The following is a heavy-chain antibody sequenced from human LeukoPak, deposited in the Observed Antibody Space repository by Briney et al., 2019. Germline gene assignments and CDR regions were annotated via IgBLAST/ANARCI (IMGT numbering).Heavy chain of an antibody. D-gene: IGHD3-22*01. J-gene: IGHJ4*02. CDR1: GYTFTGYY. CDR2: INPNSGGT. CDR3: ARGEGVWYYYDSSGYSVDY. Sequence: ASVKVSCXASGYTFTGYYMHWVRQAPGQGLGWMGRINPNSGGTNYAQKFQGRVTMTRDTSISTAYMELSRLRSDDTAVYYCARGEGVWYYYDSSGYSVDYWGQGTLVTVSS. V-gene: IGHV1-2*06.